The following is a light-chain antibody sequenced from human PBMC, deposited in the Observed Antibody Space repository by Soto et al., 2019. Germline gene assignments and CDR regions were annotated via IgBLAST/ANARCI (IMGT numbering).Light chain of an antibody. V-gene: IGLV1-44*01. CDR3: AAWEESLNGLYV. CDR2: SNN. J-gene: IGLJ1*01. CDR1: SSNIGSNT. Sequence: QSVLTQPPSASGTPGQRVTISCSGSSSNIGSNTVNWYQQLPGTAPKLLIYSNNQRPSGVPDRFSGSKSGTSASLAISGLQSEDEADYYCAAWEESLNGLYVCGTGTKVTVL.